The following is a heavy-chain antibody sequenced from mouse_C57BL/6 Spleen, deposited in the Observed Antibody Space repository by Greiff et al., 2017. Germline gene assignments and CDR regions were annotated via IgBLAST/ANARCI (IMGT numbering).Heavy chain of an antibody. J-gene: IGHJ1*03. V-gene: IGHV5-17*01. CDR3: ARNDDWYFDV. CDR1: GFTFSDYG. Sequence: VQLKESGGGLVKPGGSLTLSCAASGFTFSDYGMHWVRQAPEKGLEWVAYISSGSSTIYYADTVKGRFTISRDNAKNTLFLQMTSLRSEDTAMYYCARNDDWYFDVWGTGTTVTVSS. CDR2: ISSGSSTI. D-gene: IGHD2-3*01.